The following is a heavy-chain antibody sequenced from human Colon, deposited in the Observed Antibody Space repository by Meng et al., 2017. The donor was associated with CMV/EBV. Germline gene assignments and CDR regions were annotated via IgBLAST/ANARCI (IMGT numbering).Heavy chain of an antibody. CDR1: GFTFSSYA. J-gene: IGHJ4*02. CDR3: AKSPIWVAVAGVLHY. Sequence: GESLKISCAASGFTFSSYAMSWVRPAPGKGPEWVSAISSSDGRTSYADSVRGRFTISRDNSKNTLCLQMNSLRAEDTAVYYCAKSPIWVAVAGVLHYWGQGTQVTVSS. V-gene: IGHV3-23*01. D-gene: IGHD6-19*01. CDR2: ISSSDGRT.